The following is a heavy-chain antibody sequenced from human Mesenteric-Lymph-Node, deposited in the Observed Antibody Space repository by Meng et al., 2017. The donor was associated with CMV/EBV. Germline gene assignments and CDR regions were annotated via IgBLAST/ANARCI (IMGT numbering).Heavy chain of an antibody. Sequence: GESLKISCAASGFTFSSYAMHWVRQAPGKGLEWVSTISGSGGSTYYTDSVKGRFTISRDNSKSTVYLQMDSLRGDDTARYYCAKDQGRGDCSSASCAHFDYWGQGTLVTVSS. D-gene: IGHD2-2*01. CDR3: AKDQGRGDCSSASCAHFDY. CDR2: ISGSGGST. J-gene: IGHJ4*02. CDR1: GFTFSSYA. V-gene: IGHV3-23*01.